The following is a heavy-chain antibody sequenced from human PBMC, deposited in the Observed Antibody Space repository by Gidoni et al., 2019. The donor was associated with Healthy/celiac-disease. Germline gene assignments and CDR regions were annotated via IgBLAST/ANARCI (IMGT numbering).Heavy chain of an antibody. Sequence: EVQLVESGGGLVQPGGSLRLSCAASGFTFSDHYMDWVRQAPGKGLEWVGRTRNKANRYTTEYAASVKGRFTISRDDSKNSLYLQMNSLKTEDTAVYYCAILRDGYNYYFDYWGQGTLVTVSS. V-gene: IGHV3-72*01. CDR2: TRNKANRYTT. J-gene: IGHJ4*02. D-gene: IGHD5-12*01. CDR3: AILRDGYNYYFDY. CDR1: GFTFSDHY.